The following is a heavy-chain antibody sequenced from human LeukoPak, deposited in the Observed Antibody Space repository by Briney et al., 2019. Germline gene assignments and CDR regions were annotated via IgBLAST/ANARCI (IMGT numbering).Heavy chain of an antibody. CDR1: GYSISSGYY. V-gene: IGHV4-38-2*02. D-gene: IGHD3-16*01. Sequence: SETLSLTCTVSGYSISSGYYWGWIRQPPGKGLEWIGSIYHSGSTYYNPSLKSRVTISVDTSKNQFSLKLSSVTAADTAVYYCARDRGGMGLDYWGQGTLVTVSS. J-gene: IGHJ4*02. CDR2: IYHSGST. CDR3: ARDRGGMGLDY.